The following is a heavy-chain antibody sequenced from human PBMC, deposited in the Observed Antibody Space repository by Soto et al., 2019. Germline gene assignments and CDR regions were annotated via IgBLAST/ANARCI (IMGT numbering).Heavy chain of an antibody. J-gene: IGHJ4*02. CDR1: VFTFTIYA. CDR3: AKARGAMVRGDPFYFEY. V-gene: IGHV3-23*01. Sequence: XGSVRLSCASSVFTFTIYAMSWVRHSPGKWLEWVSAITGSGGSTYYADSVKGRFTISRDNSKNTLYLQMNSLRAEDTAVYYCAKARGAMVRGDPFYFEYFGQGTLHTVSS. CDR2: ITGSGGST. D-gene: IGHD3-10*01.